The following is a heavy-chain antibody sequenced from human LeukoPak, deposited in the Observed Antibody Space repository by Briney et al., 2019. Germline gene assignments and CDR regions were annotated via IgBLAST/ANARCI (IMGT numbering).Heavy chain of an antibody. CDR3: ARNDYGDYHWFDP. CDR1: GGSFSGYY. D-gene: IGHD4-17*01. J-gene: IGHJ5*02. V-gene: IGHV4-59*01. Sequence: SETLSLTCTVSGGSFSGYYWSWIRQPPGKGLEWIGYIYYSGSTNYNPSLKSRVTISIDTSKSQFSLTLSSVTAADTAVYYCARNDYGDYHWFDPWGQGTLVTVPS. CDR2: IYYSGST.